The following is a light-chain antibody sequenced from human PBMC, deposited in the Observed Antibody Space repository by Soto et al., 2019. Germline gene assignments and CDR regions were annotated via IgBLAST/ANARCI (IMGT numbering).Light chain of an antibody. J-gene: IGLJ2*01. Sequence: QSVVTQPPSASGTPGQGVTISCSGSSSNIEGNYVYWYQQLPGTAPKLLIYKNGQRPSGVPDRFSGSKSGTTASLAISGLRSEDEADYYCATWDVSLRVVVFGGGTQLTVL. CDR1: SSNIEGNY. CDR2: KNG. CDR3: ATWDVSLRVVV. V-gene: IGLV1-47*01.